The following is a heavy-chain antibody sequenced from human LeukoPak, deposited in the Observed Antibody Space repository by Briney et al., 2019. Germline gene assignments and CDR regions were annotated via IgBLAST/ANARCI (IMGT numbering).Heavy chain of an antibody. D-gene: IGHD3-10*01. CDR3: SRHRGSGSPYFDY. J-gene: IGHJ4*02. CDR1: GDSINNYY. Sequence: PSETLSLTRTVSGDSINNYYWSWIRQSPGKGLEWIGYIYYSGSTKYNPSLKSRVTILVDTSKNQFSLKLSSVTAADTATYYCSRHRGSGSPYFDYWGQGTLVTVSS. V-gene: IGHV4-59*08. CDR2: IYYSGST.